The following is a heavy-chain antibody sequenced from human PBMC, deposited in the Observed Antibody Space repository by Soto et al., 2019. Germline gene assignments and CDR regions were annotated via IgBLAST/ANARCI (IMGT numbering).Heavy chain of an antibody. D-gene: IGHD3-9*01. Sequence: GGSLRLSCAASGFTFSSYSMNWVRQAPGKGLEWVSSISSSSSYIYYADSVKGRFTISRDNAKNSLYLQMNSLRAEDTAVYYCARDVHYDILTGYYVKSWFDPWGQGNLVTFSS. CDR1: GFTFSSYS. J-gene: IGHJ5*02. CDR2: ISSSSSYI. V-gene: IGHV3-21*01. CDR3: ARDVHYDILTGYYVKSWFDP.